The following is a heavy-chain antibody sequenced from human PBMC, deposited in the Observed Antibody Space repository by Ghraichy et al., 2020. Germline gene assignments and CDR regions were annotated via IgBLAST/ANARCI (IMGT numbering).Heavy chain of an antibody. CDR1: GFIFSSYA. D-gene: IGHD3-10*01. V-gene: IGHV3-23*01. CDR3: AKDHDITDNPWGWFDP. Sequence: GGSLRLSCAGSGFIFSSYAMRWVRQAPGKGLEWVSSISGSGSATFYADSVKGRFTISRDNSKNTLSLQMNSLRAEDTAVYYCAKDHDITDNPWGWFDPWGQGTLVTVSS. CDR2: ISGSGSAT. J-gene: IGHJ5*02.